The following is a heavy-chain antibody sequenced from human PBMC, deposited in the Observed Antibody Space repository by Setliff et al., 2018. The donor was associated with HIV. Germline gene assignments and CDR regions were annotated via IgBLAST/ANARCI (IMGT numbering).Heavy chain of an antibody. V-gene: IGHV5-10-1*01. J-gene: IGHJ4*02. CDR3: ARGFYGDYYFDY. D-gene: IGHD4-17*01. Sequence: GESLKISCKGSGYSFTSYWISWVRQMPGKGLEWMGRIDPSNSNTNYSPSFQGHVTISADKSISTAYLQWSSLKAPDTAMYYCARGFYGDYYFDYWGQGTLVTVSS. CDR1: GYSFTSYW. CDR2: IDPSNSNT.